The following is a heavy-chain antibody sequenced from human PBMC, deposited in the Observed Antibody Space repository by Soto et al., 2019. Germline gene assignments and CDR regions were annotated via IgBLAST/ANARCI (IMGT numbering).Heavy chain of an antibody. CDR3: ARDGGFGELKY. J-gene: IGHJ4*02. CDR1: VDTFSGDP. V-gene: IGHV1-69*18. CDR2: IIPVFGTT. Sequence: QLQLVQSGAELKKPGSSVKVSCKASVDTFSGDPINWVRQAPGEGLEWMGRIIPVFGTTKDAQRFEGRVTFTADESTNTAYMDLRGLLSDYTAVYYCARDGGFGELKYWGPGTLVTVSS. D-gene: IGHD3-10*01.